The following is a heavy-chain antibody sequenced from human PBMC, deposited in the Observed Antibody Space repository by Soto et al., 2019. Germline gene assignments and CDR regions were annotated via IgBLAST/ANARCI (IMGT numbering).Heavy chain of an antibody. V-gene: IGHV3-23*01. CDR3: AKNDDDIYGTLYCFDN. Sequence: GGSLRLSCGVSGFTFSNYAMTWVRHSPGKWLEWVSTISGSGDCTHYADSVKGRFTISRDNSKNTLYLQMNSLRADDSAEYYCAKNDDDIYGTLYCFDNWGRGTLVTVSS. D-gene: IGHD1-1*01. CDR1: GFTFSNYA. J-gene: IGHJ4*02. CDR2: ISGSGDCT.